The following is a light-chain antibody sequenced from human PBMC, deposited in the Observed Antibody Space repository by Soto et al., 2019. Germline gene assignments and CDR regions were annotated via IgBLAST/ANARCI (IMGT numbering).Light chain of an antibody. CDR1: SSNIGSNT. J-gene: IGLJ3*02. V-gene: IGLV1-44*01. Sequence: QSALTQPPSASGTPGQRVTISCSGSSSNIGSNTVNWYQQLPGTAPKLLIYGNNQRPSGVPERFSGSKSGTSASLAISGLQSEDEADDYCAAWDDSLDGLVFGGGTKLTVL. CDR2: GNN. CDR3: AAWDDSLDGLV.